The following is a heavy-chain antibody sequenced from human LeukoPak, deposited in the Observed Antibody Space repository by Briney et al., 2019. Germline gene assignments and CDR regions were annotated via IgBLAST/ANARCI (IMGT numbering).Heavy chain of an antibody. V-gene: IGHV3-21*01. Sequence: GGSLRHSCAASGFTFSSYEMNWVRQAPGKGLEWVSSISRSSSYIYYADSVKGRFTIPRDSAKNSLYLQMNSLRAEDTAVYYCANGPHYNILTGFYKVRSHLDYWGQGTLVTVSS. D-gene: IGHD3-9*01. J-gene: IGHJ4*02. CDR1: GFTFSSYE. CDR3: ANGPHYNILTGFYKVRSHLDY. CDR2: ISRSSSYI.